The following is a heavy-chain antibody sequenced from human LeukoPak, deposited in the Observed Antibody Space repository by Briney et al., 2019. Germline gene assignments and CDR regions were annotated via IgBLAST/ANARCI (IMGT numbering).Heavy chain of an antibody. D-gene: IGHD6-13*01. J-gene: IGHJ4*02. CDR2: IYYSGST. Sequence: PSETLSLTCTVSGGSISGYYWSWIRQPPGKGLEWIGYIYYSGSTNYNPSLRSRVTISVDTSKNQFSLKLSSVTAADTAVYYCARVRSSSWYFDYWGQGTLVTVSS. CDR1: GGSISGYY. V-gene: IGHV4-59*01. CDR3: ARVRSSSWYFDY.